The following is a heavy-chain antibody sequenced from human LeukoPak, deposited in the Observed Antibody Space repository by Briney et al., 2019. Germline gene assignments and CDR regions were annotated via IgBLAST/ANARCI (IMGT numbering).Heavy chain of an antibody. CDR3: VLRGGATDY. D-gene: IGHD3-16*01. V-gene: IGHV3-23*01. Sequence: PGGSVRLSCAASGFTFSSYGMNWVRQAPGKGLEWVSTISGSGGTTYYADSVKGRFTISRDNSKNTLYLQMNSPRAEDTAVYYCVLRGGATDYWGQGTLVTVSS. J-gene: IGHJ4*02. CDR1: GFTFSSYG. CDR2: ISGSGGTT.